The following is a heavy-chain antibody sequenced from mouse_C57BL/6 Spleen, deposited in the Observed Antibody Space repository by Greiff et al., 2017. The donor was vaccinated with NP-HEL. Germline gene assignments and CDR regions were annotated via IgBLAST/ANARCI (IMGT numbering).Heavy chain of an antibody. J-gene: IGHJ4*01. D-gene: IGHD2-4*01. CDR1: GFTFSSYA. Sequence: EVQVVESGGGLVKPGGSLKLSCAASGFTFSSYAMSWVRQTPEKRLEWVATISDGGSYTYYPDNVKGRFTISRDNAKNNLYLQMSHLKSEDTAMYYCARDFSYDYEGAMDYWGQGTSVTVSS. CDR3: ARDFSYDYEGAMDY. CDR2: ISDGGSYT. V-gene: IGHV5-4*01.